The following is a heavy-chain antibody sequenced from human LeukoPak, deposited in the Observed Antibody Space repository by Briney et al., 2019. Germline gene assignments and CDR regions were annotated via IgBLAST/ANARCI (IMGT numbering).Heavy chain of an antibody. J-gene: IGHJ3*02. Sequence: PGGSLRLSCAASGFTFSSYSMNWVRQAPGKGLEWVSSISSSSSYIYYADSVKGRFTISRDNAKNSLYLQMNSLRAEDTAVYYCAREGGSSGYYRDAFDIWGQGTMVTVSS. CDR1: GFTFSSYS. V-gene: IGHV3-21*01. D-gene: IGHD3-22*01. CDR3: AREGGSSGYYRDAFDI. CDR2: ISSSSSYI.